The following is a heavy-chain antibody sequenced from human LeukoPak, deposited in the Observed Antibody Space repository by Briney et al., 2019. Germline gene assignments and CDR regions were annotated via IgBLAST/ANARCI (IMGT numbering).Heavy chain of an antibody. J-gene: IGHJ4*02. Sequence: GGPLRLSYAASGFTFSSYSMNWVRQAPGKGLEWVSSISSSSSYIYYADSVKGRFTISRDNSKNTLYLQMNSLRAEDTAVYYCAKNPGKLVYFDYWGQGTLVTVSS. CDR1: GFTFSSYS. D-gene: IGHD6-6*01. CDR3: AKNPGKLVYFDY. V-gene: IGHV3-21*04. CDR2: ISSSSSYI.